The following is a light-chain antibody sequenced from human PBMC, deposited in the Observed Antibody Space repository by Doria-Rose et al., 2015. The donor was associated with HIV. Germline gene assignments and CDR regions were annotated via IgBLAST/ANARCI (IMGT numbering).Light chain of an antibody. V-gene: IGKV4-1*01. CDR3: KQYYDTPS. Sequence: TQSPESLGMSLGERATLNCKSNQGLLYTSKNYLAWYQQTPGQPPKLLIYWASTRQSGVPARFSVSGSVTDYTLTISSLEAEDVAVYECKQYYDTPSFGPGNTVDIK. CDR1: QGLLYTSKNY. J-gene: IGKJ3*01. CDR2: WAS.